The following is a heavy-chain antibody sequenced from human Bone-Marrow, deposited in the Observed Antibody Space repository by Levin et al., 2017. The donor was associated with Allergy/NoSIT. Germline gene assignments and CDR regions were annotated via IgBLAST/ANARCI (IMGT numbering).Heavy chain of an antibody. V-gene: IGHV3-30-3*01. CDR3: ARDLNGYNYGRNPGH. Sequence: GGSLRLSCAASGFTFSAYAMHWVRQAPGKGLEWVAAISYDGNNKNYADSVKGRFTISRDNSNNQVYLQMNSLRVEDTAVYYCARDLNGYNYGRNPGHWGQGTLVTVSS. J-gene: IGHJ4*02. CDR1: GFTFSAYA. CDR2: ISYDGNNK. D-gene: IGHD5-18*01.